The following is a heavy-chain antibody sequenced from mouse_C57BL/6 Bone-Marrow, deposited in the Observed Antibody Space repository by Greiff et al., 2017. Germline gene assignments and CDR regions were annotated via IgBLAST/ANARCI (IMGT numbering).Heavy chain of an antibody. D-gene: IGHD2-3*01. J-gene: IGHJ4*01. CDR1: GYAFTNYL. CDR2: INPGSGGT. V-gene: IGHV1-54*01. Sequence: QVQLQQSGAELVRPGTSVKVSCKASGYAFTNYLIEWVKQRPGQGLEWIGVINPGSGGTNYNEKFKGKAKLTSEKSASTAYMQLRSLTSEDSAVYFWARGDDVPYAMDYWGQGTSGTVSS. CDR3: ARGDDVPYAMDY.